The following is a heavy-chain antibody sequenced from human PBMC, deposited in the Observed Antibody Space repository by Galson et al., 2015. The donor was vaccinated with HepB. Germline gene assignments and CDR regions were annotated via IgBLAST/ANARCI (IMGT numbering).Heavy chain of an antibody. CDR2: VSGSGGSA. Sequence: SLRLSCAASGFSITNYAMSWVRQTPGKGLEWVSGVSGSGGSAYYADSVRGRFIISRDNFKNTLYLQMSSLRAEDMALYYCARDRGQYYYHGVDVWGQGTTVTVSS. V-gene: IGHV3-23*01. D-gene: IGHD3-10*01. CDR1: GFSITNYA. CDR3: ARDRGQYYYHGVDV. J-gene: IGHJ6*02.